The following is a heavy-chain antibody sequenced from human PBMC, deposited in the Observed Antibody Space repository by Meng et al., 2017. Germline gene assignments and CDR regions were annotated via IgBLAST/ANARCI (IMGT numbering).Heavy chain of an antibody. CDR2: ISYDGSNK. CDR1: GFTFPAYS. J-gene: IGHJ4*02. V-gene: IGHV3-30*18. CDR3: AKIRSELAAAGINY. D-gene: IGHD6-13*01. Sequence: GESLKISCAASGFTFPAYSMNWVRQAPGKGLEWVAVISYDGSNKYYADSVKGRFTISRDNSKNTLYLQMNSLRAEDTAVYYCAKIRSELAAAGINYWGQGTLVTVYS.